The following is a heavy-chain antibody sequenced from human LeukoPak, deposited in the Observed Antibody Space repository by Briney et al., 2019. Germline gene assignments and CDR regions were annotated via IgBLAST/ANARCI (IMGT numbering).Heavy chain of an antibody. V-gene: IGHV6-1*01. J-gene: IGHJ4*02. D-gene: IGHD3-9*01. CDR3: ARMDYDILTGYPYFDY. Sequence: SQTLSLTCATSGDSVSSNSAAWNWIRQSPSRGLEWLGRTYYRSKWYNDYAVSVESRITINPDTSKNQFSLQLNSVTPEDTAVYYCARMDYDILTGYPYFDYWGQGTLVTVSS. CDR2: TYYRSKWYN. CDR1: GDSVSSNSAA.